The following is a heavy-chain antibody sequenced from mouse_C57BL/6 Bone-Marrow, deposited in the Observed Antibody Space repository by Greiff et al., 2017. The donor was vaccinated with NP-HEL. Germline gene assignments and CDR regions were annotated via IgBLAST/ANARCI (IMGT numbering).Heavy chain of an antibody. Sequence: QVQLQQPGAELVKPGASVTLSCKASGYTFTSYWMHWVKQRPGQGLEWIGMIHPNSGSTNYNEKFKSKATLTVDKSSSTAYMQLSSLTSEDSAVYYCAKGKVYGSSYFDYWGQGTTLTVSS. V-gene: IGHV1-64*01. CDR2: IHPNSGST. D-gene: IGHD1-1*01. CDR1: GYTFTSYW. J-gene: IGHJ2*01. CDR3: AKGKVYGSSYFDY.